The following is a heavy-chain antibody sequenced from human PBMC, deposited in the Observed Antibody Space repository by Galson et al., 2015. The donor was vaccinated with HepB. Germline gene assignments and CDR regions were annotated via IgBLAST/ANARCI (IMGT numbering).Heavy chain of an antibody. V-gene: IGHV1-2*06. CDR2: INPNSGGT. CDR1: GYTFTGYY. CDR3: ARAVEGDYGSGSIFGWDYFDY. Sequence: SVKVSCKASGYTFTGYYMHWVRQAPGQGLEWVGRINPNSGGTNYAQKLQGRVTMTTDTSTSTAYMELRSLRSDDTAVYYCARAVEGDYGSGSIFGWDYFDYWGQGTLVTVSS. D-gene: IGHD3-10*01. J-gene: IGHJ4*02.